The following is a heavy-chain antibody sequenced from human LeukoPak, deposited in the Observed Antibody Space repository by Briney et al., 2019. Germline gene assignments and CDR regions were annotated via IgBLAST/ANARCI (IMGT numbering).Heavy chain of an antibody. D-gene: IGHD3-22*01. CDR3: VRESEYYFDHSASFDY. CDR1: GFPFTAYL. V-gene: IGHV3-30-3*01. Sequence: QPRRALRLSCAASGFPFTAYLIHWVRQAPGEGVEWVAVMSSDGNAMFYADSVKGRFTISRDNSKNTLYLQMNSLRAEDTAVYYCVRESEYYFDHSASFDYWGQGTLVTVSS. J-gene: IGHJ4*02. CDR2: MSSDGNAM.